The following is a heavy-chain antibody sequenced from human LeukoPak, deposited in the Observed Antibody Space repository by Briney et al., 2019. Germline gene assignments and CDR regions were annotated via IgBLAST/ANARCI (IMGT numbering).Heavy chain of an antibody. CDR1: RDTFTKRW. V-gene: IGHV5-51*01. J-gene: IGHJ4*02. CDR3: ARRASNGWSGD. CDR2: IYPDDSDT. Sequence: GESLKISCKGSRDTFTKRWIAWVRPMPGKGLEWMGIIYPDDSDTRYNPSFQGQVTISADKSTTTAFLQWRSLRAADTAMYYCARRASNGWSGDWGQGTLVTVSS. D-gene: IGHD6-19*01.